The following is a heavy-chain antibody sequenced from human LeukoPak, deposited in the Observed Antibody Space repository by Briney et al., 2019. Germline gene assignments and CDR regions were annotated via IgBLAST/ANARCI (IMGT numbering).Heavy chain of an antibody. CDR3: AKDPYYYDSSGYSADY. Sequence: GGSLRLSCAASGFTFSSYAMSWVRQAPGKGLEWVANIKLDGSEKNYVDSVKGRFTISRDNTKNTLYLQMNSLRAEDTAVYYCAKDPYYYDSSGYSADYWGQGTLVTVSS. CDR2: IKLDGSEK. D-gene: IGHD3-22*01. CDR1: GFTFSSYA. V-gene: IGHV3-7*03. J-gene: IGHJ4*02.